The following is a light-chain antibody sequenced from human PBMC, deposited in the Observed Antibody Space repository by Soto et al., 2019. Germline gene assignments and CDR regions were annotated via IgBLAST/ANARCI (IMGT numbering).Light chain of an antibody. V-gene: IGKV1-5*03. CDR2: KAS. J-gene: IGKJ1*01. Sequence: DIHMTQSPSTLSESVVDRLTITCRASQTISSWLAWYQQKPGKAPKLLIYKASTLKSGVPSRFSGSGSGTEFTLTISSLQPDDFATYYCQHYNSYSEAFGQGTKVDIK. CDR3: QHYNSYSEA. CDR1: QTISSW.